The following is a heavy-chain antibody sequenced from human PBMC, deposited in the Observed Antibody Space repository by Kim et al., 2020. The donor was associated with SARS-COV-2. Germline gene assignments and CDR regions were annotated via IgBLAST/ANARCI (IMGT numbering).Heavy chain of an antibody. J-gene: IGHJ4*02. CDR1: GFTFSSYA. CDR3: AKERVSSGYFDY. Sequence: GGSLRLSCAASGFTFSSYAMSWVRQAPGKGLEWVSAINNGGVKTYYADSVKGRFTISRDNSKNTLYLQMNSPRAEDTAVYYCAKERVSSGYFDYWGQGTLVTVSS. V-gene: IGHV3-23*01. D-gene: IGHD6-6*01. CDR2: INNGGVKT.